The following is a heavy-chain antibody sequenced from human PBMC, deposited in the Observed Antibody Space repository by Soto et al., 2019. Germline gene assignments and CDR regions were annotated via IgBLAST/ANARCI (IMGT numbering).Heavy chain of an antibody. CDR1: GYIFASHD. V-gene: IGHV1-8*01. CDR2: MNPTSGNT. Sequence: QVRLVQSGAEVKKPGASVKVSCKTSGYIFASHDINWVRQASGQGLEWMGWMNPTSGNTGYAQKFQDRVTLTRDTSMNTAYMELSSLRSDDTAVYYCTRRLSRWLKSEVDPRQDFDYWGQGTLVSVSS. D-gene: IGHD3-16*02. CDR3: TRRLSRWLKSEVDPRQDFDY. J-gene: IGHJ4*02.